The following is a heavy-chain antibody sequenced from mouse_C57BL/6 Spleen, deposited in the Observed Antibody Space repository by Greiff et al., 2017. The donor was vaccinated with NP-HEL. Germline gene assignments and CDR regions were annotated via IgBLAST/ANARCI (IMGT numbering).Heavy chain of an antibody. CDR2: IWSDGST. V-gene: IGHV2-6-1*01. CDR1: GFSLTSYG. J-gene: IGHJ4*01. CDR3: ARHETFSGAMDY. Sequence: VQLQESGPGLVAPSQSLSIPCTVSGFSLTSYGVHWVRQPPGKGLEWLVVIWSDGSTTYNSALKSRLSISKDNSKSQVFLKMNSLQTDDTAMYYCARHETFSGAMDYWGQGTSVTVSS.